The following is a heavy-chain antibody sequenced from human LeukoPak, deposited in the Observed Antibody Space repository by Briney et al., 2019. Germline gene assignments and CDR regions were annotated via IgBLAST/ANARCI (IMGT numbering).Heavy chain of an antibody. J-gene: IGHJ6*03. CDR1: GGTFSSYA. Sequence: GASVKVSCKASGGTFSSYAISWVRQSPGQGLEWMGRIIPLFGTANYAQKFQGSVTITTDESTSTAYMELSSLRSEDTAVYYRARENSEYYYDSSGYPSYYYYYMDVWGKGTTVTVSS. V-gene: IGHV1-69*05. CDR3: ARENSEYYYDSSGYPSYYYYYMDV. CDR2: IIPLFGTA. D-gene: IGHD3-22*01.